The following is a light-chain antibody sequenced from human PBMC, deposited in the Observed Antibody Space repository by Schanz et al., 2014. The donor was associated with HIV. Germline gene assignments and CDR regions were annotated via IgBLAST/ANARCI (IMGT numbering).Light chain of an antibody. CDR2: GAS. CDR3: QQRSNWPPA. V-gene: IGKV3-15*01. J-gene: IGKJ1*01. Sequence: EIVMTQSPATLSVSPGERATLSCRASQSVSSNLAWYQQKPGQAPRLLIYGASTRATGIPARFSGSGSGTEFTLTISSLQSEDFAVYYCQQRSNWPPAFGQGTKVEI. CDR1: QSVSSN.